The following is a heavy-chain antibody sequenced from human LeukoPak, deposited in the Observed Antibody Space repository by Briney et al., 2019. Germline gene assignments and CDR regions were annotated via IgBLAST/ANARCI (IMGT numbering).Heavy chain of an antibody. D-gene: IGHD2-2*01. Sequence: GRSLRLSCAASGFTFSSYAMHWARQAPGKGLEWVAVISYDGSNKYYADSVKGRFTISRDNSKNTLYLQMNSLRAEDTAVYYCARDPSYPAMPGLSIDYWGQGTLVTVSS. CDR3: ARDPSYPAMPGLSIDY. CDR2: ISYDGSNK. V-gene: IGHV3-30*04. J-gene: IGHJ4*02. CDR1: GFTFSSYA.